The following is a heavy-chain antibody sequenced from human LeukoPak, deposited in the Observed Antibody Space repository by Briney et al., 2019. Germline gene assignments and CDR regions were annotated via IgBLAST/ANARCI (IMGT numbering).Heavy chain of an antibody. V-gene: IGHV3-74*01. CDR2: INSVGSTT. Sequence: GGSLRLSCAASGFTFSTYWMHWVRQSPGKGLVWVSRINSVGSTTNYADCVKGRFTISRDNAKNTLYLQMNSLRTEDTALYYCAKAWAVTPRRGDAFDIWGQGTMVTVSS. J-gene: IGHJ3*02. D-gene: IGHD4-17*01. CDR3: AKAWAVTPRRGDAFDI. CDR1: GFTFSTYW.